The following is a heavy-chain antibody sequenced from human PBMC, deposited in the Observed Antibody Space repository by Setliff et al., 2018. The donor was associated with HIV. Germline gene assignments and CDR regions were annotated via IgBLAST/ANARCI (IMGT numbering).Heavy chain of an antibody. V-gene: IGHV3-21*04. J-gene: IGHJ4*02. CDR1: GFTFIDYA. CDR2: ISSSGSYI. Sequence: PGGSLRLSCAASGFTFIDYALNWVRQSPGKGLEWVSSISSSGSYIYYAGSLRGRFTIPRDYASNSLYLEMNSLRVEDTALYYCVTVGVYDSSGYYRYWGQGTLVTVSS. D-gene: IGHD3-22*01. CDR3: VTVGVYDSSGYYRY.